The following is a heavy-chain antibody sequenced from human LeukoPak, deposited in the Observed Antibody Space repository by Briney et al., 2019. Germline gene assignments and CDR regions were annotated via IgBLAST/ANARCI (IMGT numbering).Heavy chain of an antibody. CDR1: GYSLSSGYY. CDR2: IYHSGST. CDR3: ARHSFISYGPYFDY. Sequence: SETLSLTCAVSGYSLSSGYYWGWIRQPPGKGLEWIGSIYHSGSTYYNPSLKSRVTISVDTSKNQFSLKLSSVTAADTAVYYCARHSFISYGPYFDYWGQGTLVTVSS. D-gene: IGHD4-17*01. J-gene: IGHJ4*02. V-gene: IGHV4-38-2*01.